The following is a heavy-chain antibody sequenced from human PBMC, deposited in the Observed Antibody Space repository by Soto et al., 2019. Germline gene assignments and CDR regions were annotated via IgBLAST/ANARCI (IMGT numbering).Heavy chain of an antibody. CDR2: INHSGST. V-gene: IGHV4-34*01. CDR1: GGSFSGYY. Sequence: QVQLQQWGAGLLNPSESLSLTCAVYGGSFSGYYWTWIRQPPGTGLEWIGEINHSGSTNYNPSLKSRVTISVDTSKNQFSLKLASVTAAVAAVDYCARDKITGRFDYWGQGTLVNVSS. CDR3: ARDKITGRFDY. J-gene: IGHJ4*02. D-gene: IGHD3-16*01.